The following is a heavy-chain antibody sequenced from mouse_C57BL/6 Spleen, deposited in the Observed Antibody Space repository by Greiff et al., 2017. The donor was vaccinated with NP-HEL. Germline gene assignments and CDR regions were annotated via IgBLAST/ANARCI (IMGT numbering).Heavy chain of an antibody. CDR3: TEGTTVVANFDV. V-gene: IGHV1-15*01. J-gene: IGHJ1*03. CDR1: GYTFTDYE. Sequence: VQRVESGAELVRPGASVTLSCKASGYTFTDYEMHWVKQTPVHGLEWIGAIDPETGGTPYNQKFKGKAILTADKSSSTAYMELRSLTSEDSAVYYCTEGTTVVANFDVWGTGTTVTVSS. CDR2: IDPETGGT. D-gene: IGHD1-1*01.